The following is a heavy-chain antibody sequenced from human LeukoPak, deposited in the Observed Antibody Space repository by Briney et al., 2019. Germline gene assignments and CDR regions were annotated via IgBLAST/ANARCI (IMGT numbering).Heavy chain of an antibody. J-gene: IGHJ3*02. CDR1: GGSISSSNW. D-gene: IGHD3-3*01. V-gene: IGHV4-4*02. Sequence: SETLSLTCAVSGGSISSSNWWSWVRQPPGKGLEWIGEIYHSGSTNYNPSLKSRVTISVDTSKNQFSLKLSSVTAADTAVYYCARGPGDPIFGVRGGAFDIWGQGTMVTVSS. CDR2: IYHSGST. CDR3: ARGPGDPIFGVRGGAFDI.